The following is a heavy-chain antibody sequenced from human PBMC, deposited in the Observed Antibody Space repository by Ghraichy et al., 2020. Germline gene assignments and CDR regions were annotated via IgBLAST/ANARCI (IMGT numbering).Heavy chain of an antibody. Sequence: ASVKVSCKASGYTFTGYYMHWVRQAPGQGLEWMGWINLNSGGTNYAQKFQGWVTMTRDTPISTAYMELSRLRSDDTAVYYCARGGQGCSGGSCYQNYFDYWGQGTLVTVSS. CDR3: ARGGQGCSGGSCYQNYFDY. J-gene: IGHJ4*02. CDR2: INLNSGGT. D-gene: IGHD2-15*01. CDR1: GYTFTGYY. V-gene: IGHV1-2*04.